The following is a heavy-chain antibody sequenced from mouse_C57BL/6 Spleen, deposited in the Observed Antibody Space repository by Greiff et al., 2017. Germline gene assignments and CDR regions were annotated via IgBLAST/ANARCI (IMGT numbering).Heavy chain of an antibody. V-gene: IGHV1-52*01. CDR3: ARNAYYSNYWYFDV. D-gene: IGHD2-5*01. J-gene: IGHJ1*03. Sequence: QVQLQQPGAELVRPGSSVKMSCKASGYTFTSYWMHWVKQRPIQGLEWIGNIDPSDSDTHYNQKFKDKATLTVDKSSSTAYMQLSSLTSEDSAVYYCARNAYYSNYWYFDVWGTGTTVTVSS. CDR1: GYTFTSYW. CDR2: IDPSDSDT.